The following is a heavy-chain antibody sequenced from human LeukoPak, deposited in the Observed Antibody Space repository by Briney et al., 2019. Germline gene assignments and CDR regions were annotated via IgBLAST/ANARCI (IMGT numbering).Heavy chain of an antibody. D-gene: IGHD6-19*01. V-gene: IGHV3-74*01. CDR3: AKAIAVAGTWYFQH. Sequence: GGSLRLSCAASGFTFSSYWMHWVRQAPGKGLVWVSRINSDGSSTSYADSVKGRFTISRDNSKNTLYLQMNSLRAEDTAVYYCAKAIAVAGTWYFQHWGQGTLVTVSS. CDR1: GFTFSSYW. CDR2: INSDGSST. J-gene: IGHJ1*01.